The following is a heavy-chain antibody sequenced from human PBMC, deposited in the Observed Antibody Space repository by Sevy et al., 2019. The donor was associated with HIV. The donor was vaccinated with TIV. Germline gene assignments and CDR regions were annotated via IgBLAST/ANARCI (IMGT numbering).Heavy chain of an antibody. CDR3: AREGSPYDTYYYYYGMDV. J-gene: IGHJ6*02. V-gene: IGHV3-7*01. CDR2: IKQDGSEK. D-gene: IGHD5-12*01. CDR1: GFTFNSYW. Sequence: GGSLRLSCAASGFTFNSYWMSWVRQAPGKGLEWVANIKQDGSEKYYVDSVKGRYTISRDNSQNSLFLKMNTPGAEDTAVYYCAREGSPYDTYYYYYGMDVWGQGTTVTVSS.